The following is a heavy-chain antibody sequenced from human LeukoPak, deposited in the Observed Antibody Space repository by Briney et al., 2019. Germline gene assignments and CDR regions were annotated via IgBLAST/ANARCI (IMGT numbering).Heavy chain of an antibody. J-gene: IGHJ6*02. CDR3: ARAPITIFGVDSAIPYSGMDV. D-gene: IGHD3-3*01. V-gene: IGHV4-31*03. CDR1: GGSIRSGGYY. CDR2: IYYSGNT. Sequence: SETLSLTCTVSGGSIRSGGYYWSWIRQHPGKGLEWIGYIYYSGNTYYNPSLKSRVTISVDTSENQFSLKLSSVTAADTAVYYCARAPITIFGVDSAIPYSGMDVWGQGTTVTVSS.